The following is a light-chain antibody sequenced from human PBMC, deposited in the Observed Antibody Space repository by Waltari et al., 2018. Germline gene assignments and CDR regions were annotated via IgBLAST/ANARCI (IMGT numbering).Light chain of an antibody. CDR2: GNS. J-gene: IGLJ2*01. Sequence: QSVLTPPPSVSGAPGQRVTISCTGSSPNTGTGYDVHWYQQLPGTAPKLLIYGNSNRPSGVPDRFSGSKSGTSASLAITGLQAEDEADYYCQSYDSSLSGSVFGGGTKLTVL. CDR1: SPNTGTGYD. V-gene: IGLV1-40*01. CDR3: QSYDSSLSGSV.